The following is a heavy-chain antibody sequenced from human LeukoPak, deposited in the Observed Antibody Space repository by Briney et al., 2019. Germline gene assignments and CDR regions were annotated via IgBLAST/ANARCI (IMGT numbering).Heavy chain of an antibody. CDR1: GFTFDTFA. V-gene: IGHV3-30*18. J-gene: IGHJ4*02. CDR3: AKGGPHYGSGSYYAFDY. CDR2: ISDDGNNK. D-gene: IGHD3-10*01. Sequence: GGSLRLSCVASGFTFDTFAMHWVRQAPGKGLEWVTVISDDGNNKHFADSVKGRFTISRDNSKNTLYLQMNSLRAEDTAVYYCAKGGPHYGSGSYYAFDYWGQGTLVTVSS.